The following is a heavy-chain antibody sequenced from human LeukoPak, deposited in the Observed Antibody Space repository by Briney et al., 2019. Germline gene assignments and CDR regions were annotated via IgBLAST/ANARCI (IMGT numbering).Heavy chain of an antibody. J-gene: IGHJ4*02. D-gene: IGHD5-18*01. V-gene: IGHV1-46*01. CDR2: INPSGGIT. CDR3: ARGVPGYSYGEMYFDY. Sequence: ASVKVSCKASGYTFTSYYIHWVRQAPGQGLEWMGIINPSGGITSYARKFQGRVTMTRDTSTSTVYMELSSLRSDDTAVYYCARGVPGYSYGEMYFDYWGQGTLVTVSS. CDR1: GYTFTSYY.